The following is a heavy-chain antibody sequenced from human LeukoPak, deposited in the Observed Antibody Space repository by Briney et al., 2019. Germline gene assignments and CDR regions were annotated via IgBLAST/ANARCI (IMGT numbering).Heavy chain of an antibody. CDR2: ISDSGGST. Sequence: GGSLRLSCAVSGITLSNYGMSWVRQAPGKGLEWVAGISDSGGSTNYADSVKGRFTVSRDNAKNTLYLQMNSLRAEDTAVYFCAKRGVVIRVILVGFHKQAYYFDSWGQGALVTVSS. J-gene: IGHJ4*02. V-gene: IGHV3-23*01. CDR3: AKRGVVIRVILVGFHKQAYYFDS. D-gene: IGHD3-10*01. CDR1: GITLSNYG.